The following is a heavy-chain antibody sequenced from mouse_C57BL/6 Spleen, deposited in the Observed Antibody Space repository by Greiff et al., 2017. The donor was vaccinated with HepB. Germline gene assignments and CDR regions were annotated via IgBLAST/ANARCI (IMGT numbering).Heavy chain of an antibody. D-gene: IGHD1-1*01. Sequence: EVQGVESGGDLVKPGGSLKLSCAASGFTFSSYGMSWVRQTPDKRLEWVATISSGGSYTYYPDSVKGRFTISRDNAKNTLYLQMSSLKSEDTAMYYCARDRDYYGSSPYYFDYWGQGTTLTVSS. CDR2: ISSGGSYT. CDR3: ARDRDYYGSSPYYFDY. V-gene: IGHV5-6*01. CDR1: GFTFSSYG. J-gene: IGHJ2*01.